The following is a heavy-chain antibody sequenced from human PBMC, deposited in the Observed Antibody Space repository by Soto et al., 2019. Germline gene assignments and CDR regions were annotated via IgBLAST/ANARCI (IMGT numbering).Heavy chain of an antibody. V-gene: IGHV3-30-3*01. CDR1: GFTFSSYA. Sequence: QVQLVESGGGVVQPGRSLRLSCAASGFTFSSYAMHWVRQAPGKGLEWVAVISYDGSNKYYADSVKGRFTISRDNSKNTLYLQMNSLRAEDTAVYYCASTRAGRHDYWGQGTLVTVSS. CDR3: ASTRAGRHDY. CDR2: ISYDGSNK. J-gene: IGHJ4*02. D-gene: IGHD6-6*01.